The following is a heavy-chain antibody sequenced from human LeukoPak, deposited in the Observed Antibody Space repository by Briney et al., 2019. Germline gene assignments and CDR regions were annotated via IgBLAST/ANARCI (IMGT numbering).Heavy chain of an antibody. CDR3: ARDMDSETANWYFDL. V-gene: IGHV3-23*01. D-gene: IGHD3/OR15-3a*01. CDR1: GFSFSTNT. CDR2: ISGGGATT. J-gene: IGHJ2*01. Sequence: GGSLRLSCAASGFSFSTNTMNWVRQAPGKGLEWVSAISGSGVSAISGGGATTDYADSVKGRFTISRDNPKNTLYLQMNSLRAEDTAVYYCARDMDSETANWYFDLWGRGTLVTVSS.